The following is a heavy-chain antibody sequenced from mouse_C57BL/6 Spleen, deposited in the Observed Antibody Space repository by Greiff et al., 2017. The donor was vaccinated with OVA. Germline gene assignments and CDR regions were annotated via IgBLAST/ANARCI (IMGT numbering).Heavy chain of an antibody. CDR2: INPGSGGT. CDR3: ARLATTVVADY. D-gene: IGHD1-1*01. V-gene: IGHV1-54*01. CDR1: GYAFTNYL. J-gene: IGHJ2*01. Sequence: VQLQQSGAELVRPGTSVKVSCKASGYAFTNYLIEWVKQRPGRGLEWIGVINPGSGGTNYNEKFKGKATLTADKSSSTAYMQLSSLTSEDSAVYFCARLATTVVADYWGQGTTLTVSS.